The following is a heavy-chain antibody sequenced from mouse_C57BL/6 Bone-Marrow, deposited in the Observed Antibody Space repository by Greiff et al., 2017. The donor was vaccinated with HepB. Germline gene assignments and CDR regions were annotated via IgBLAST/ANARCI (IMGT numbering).Heavy chain of an antibody. V-gene: IGHV1-81*01. J-gene: IGHJ3*01. CDR3: ARNIHDCYFPFAY. D-gene: IGHD1-1*01. Sequence: QVQLQQSGAELARPGASVKLSCKASGYTFTSYGISWVKQRTGQGLEWIGEIYPRSGNTYYNEKFKGKATLTADKSSTTAYMELRSLTTEDSAVYFCARNIHDCYFPFAYWGQGTLVTVSA. CDR2: IYPRSGNT. CDR1: GYTFTSYG.